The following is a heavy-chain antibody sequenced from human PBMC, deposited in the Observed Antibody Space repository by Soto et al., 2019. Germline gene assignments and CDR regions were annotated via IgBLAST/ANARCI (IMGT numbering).Heavy chain of an antibody. Sequence: GGSLRLSCAASGFTFTSYALSWVRRAPGKGLEWVSSITGSYGTTYYADSVKGRFTVSRDISKSTIYLQMNSLTAEDTALYYCAKASHSHTTMHYFPSWGQGTLVTVSS. CDR2: ITGSYGTT. J-gene: IGHJ4*02. V-gene: IGHV3-23*01. CDR3: AKASHSHTTMHYFPS. CDR1: GFTFTSYA. D-gene: IGHD2-2*01.